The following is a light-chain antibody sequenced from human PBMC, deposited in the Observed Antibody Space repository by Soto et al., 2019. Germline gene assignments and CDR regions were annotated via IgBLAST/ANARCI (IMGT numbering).Light chain of an antibody. CDR1: QSISVW. CDR3: QHYNSYSEA. CDR2: KAS. V-gene: IGKV1-5*03. J-gene: IGKJ1*01. Sequence: DIQMTQSPSSLSSSVGDMFTITCRASQSISVWLAWYQQKAGKAPKLLIYKASTLKSGVPSRFSGSGSGTEFTLTISSLQPDDFATYYCQHYNSYSEAFGQGTKVDIK.